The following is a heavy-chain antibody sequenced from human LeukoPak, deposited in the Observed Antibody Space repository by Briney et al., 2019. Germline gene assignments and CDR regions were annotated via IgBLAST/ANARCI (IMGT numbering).Heavy chain of an antibody. J-gene: IGHJ5*02. Sequence: ASVTVSFKGCGYTFTNYAMNWVGQAPGQGGEWVGWINTNTGNPTYAQGFTGRFVFSLDTSVSTAYLQISSLKAEDTAVYYCVLGYGGNSPWGQGTLVTVSS. D-gene: IGHD4-23*01. CDR1: GYTFTNYA. V-gene: IGHV7-4-1*02. CDR2: INTNTGNP. CDR3: VLGYGGNSP.